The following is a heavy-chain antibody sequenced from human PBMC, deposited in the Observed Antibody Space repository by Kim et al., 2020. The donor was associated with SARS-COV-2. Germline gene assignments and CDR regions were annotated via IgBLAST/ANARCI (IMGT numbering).Heavy chain of an antibody. J-gene: IGHJ4*02. CDR1: GGTGMSYA. D-gene: IGHD3-9*01. V-gene: IGHV3-23*01. Sequence: GGSRRRSGGAGGGTGMSYAMSWVRQAPGKGLEWVSVISGSGGVTYYADSVKGRFAISRDNSKNTLYLQMNSLRAEDTAVYYCAKDPNPHYDILTDYYIGEEYWGQGTLVTVSS. CDR2: ISGSGGVT. CDR3: AKDPNPHYDILTDYYIGEEY.